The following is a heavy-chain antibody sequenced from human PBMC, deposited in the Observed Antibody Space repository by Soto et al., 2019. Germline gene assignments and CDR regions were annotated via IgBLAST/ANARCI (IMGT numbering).Heavy chain of an antibody. CDR1: GFTFRTYS. V-gene: IGHV3-21*01. CDR3: ARDLGVTATGPNLDY. Sequence: GGSLRLSCAASGFTFRTYSMNWVRQSPGKGLEWVSAISSSSTYIFYADSVKGRFTISRDNAKNSLYLQMNSLRAEDTAVYYCARDLGVTATGPNLDYWGQGTLVTVSS. J-gene: IGHJ4*02. CDR2: ISSSSTYI. D-gene: IGHD6-25*01.